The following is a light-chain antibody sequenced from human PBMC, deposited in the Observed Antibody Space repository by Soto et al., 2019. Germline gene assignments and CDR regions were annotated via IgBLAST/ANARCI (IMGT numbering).Light chain of an antibody. CDR2: GST. CDR1: SSNNGAGYD. V-gene: IGLV1-40*01. J-gene: IGLJ2*01. CDR3: QSYDSSLGVV. Sequence: QSVLTQRPSVSGAPGQRVIISCTGSSSNNGAGYDVHWYQQLPGPAPKLLIYGSTNRPSGVPDRFSGSKSVTSASLAITGLQAEDEADYYCQSYDSSLGVVFGGGTKLTVL.